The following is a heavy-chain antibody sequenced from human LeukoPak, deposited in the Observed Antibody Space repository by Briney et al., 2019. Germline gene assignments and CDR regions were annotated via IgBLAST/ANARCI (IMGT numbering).Heavy chain of an antibody. CDR1: GFTFSSYA. CDR2: ISGSGGST. CDR3: AKNRRIQLWLTTDDY. V-gene: IGHV3-23*01. J-gene: IGHJ4*02. Sequence: GGSLRLSCAASGFTFSSYAMSWVRQAPGKGLEWVSAISGSGGSTYYADSVKGRFTISRDNSKNTLYLQMNSLRAEDTAVYYCAKNRRIQLWLTTDDYWGQGTLVTVSS. D-gene: IGHD5-18*01.